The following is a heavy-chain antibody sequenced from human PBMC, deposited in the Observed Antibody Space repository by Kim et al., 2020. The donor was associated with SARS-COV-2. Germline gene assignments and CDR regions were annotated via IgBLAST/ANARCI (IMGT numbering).Heavy chain of an antibody. Sequence: GGSLRLSCAASGFTFNTYSMVWVRQAPGQGLEWVSYISSSSNTIYYADSVKGRFIISRDNAKNSLYLQMNSLRDEDTALYYCARDFGFCSGATCPTPPRSDYWGQGTLVTVSS. V-gene: IGHV3-48*02. CDR2: ISSSSNTI. CDR3: ARDFGFCSGATCPTPPRSDY. D-gene: IGHD2-15*01. J-gene: IGHJ4*02. CDR1: GFTFNTYS.